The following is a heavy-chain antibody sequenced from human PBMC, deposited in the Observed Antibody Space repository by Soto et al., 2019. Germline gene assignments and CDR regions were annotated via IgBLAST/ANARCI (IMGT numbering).Heavy chain of an antibody. Sequence: QVQLVQSGAEVKKPGASVKVSCKASGYTFTSYGISWVRQAPGQGLEWMGWISAYNGNTNYAQKLQGRVTMTTDTTTSPAYMELRSLRSDDTAVYYCARDQANWGFVSYFDYWGQGTLVTVSS. D-gene: IGHD7-27*01. J-gene: IGHJ4*02. CDR3: ARDQANWGFVSYFDY. CDR2: ISAYNGNT. V-gene: IGHV1-18*01. CDR1: GYTFTSYG.